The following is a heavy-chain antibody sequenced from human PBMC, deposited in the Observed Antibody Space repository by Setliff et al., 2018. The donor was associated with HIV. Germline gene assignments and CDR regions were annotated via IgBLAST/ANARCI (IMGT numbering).Heavy chain of an antibody. D-gene: IGHD3-16*02. V-gene: IGHV3-15*01. CDR3: TTFRIGGSYRKALDY. Sequence: LRLSCAASGFTFSNAWMSWVRQAPGKGLEWVGRVKSKTDGGTTDYAAPVKGRFTISRDDSKNTLYLQMNSLKTEDTAVYYCTTFRIGGSYRKALDYWGQGTLVTVSS. J-gene: IGHJ4*02. CDR1: GFTFSNAW. CDR2: VKSKTDGGTT.